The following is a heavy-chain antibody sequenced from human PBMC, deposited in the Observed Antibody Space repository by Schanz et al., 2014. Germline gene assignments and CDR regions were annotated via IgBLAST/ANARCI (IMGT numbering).Heavy chain of an antibody. CDR3: AKGSRSGSKVMEV. CDR1: GFNSDDYA. Sequence: EVQVVESGGGLVQPGGSLRLSCTASGFNSDDYAMHWVRQAPGKGLEWVSNIPWNGAAIGYAGSVRGRFTISRDSAKNSLYLQMNSLRPEDTALYYCAKGSRSGSKVMEVWGKGTTVTVSS. V-gene: IGHV3-9*02. D-gene: IGHD3-10*01. CDR2: IPWNGAAI. J-gene: IGHJ6*03.